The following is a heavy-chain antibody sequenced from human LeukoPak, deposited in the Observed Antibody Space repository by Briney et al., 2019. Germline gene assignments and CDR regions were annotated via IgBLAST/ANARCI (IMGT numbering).Heavy chain of an antibody. CDR3: AGDRNSDWYSPLDY. CDR2: ITATGDTA. CDR1: GFTFTRCA. D-gene: IGHD6-19*01. J-gene: IGHJ4*02. Sequence: GGSLRLSCVASGFTFTRCAMSWIRQAPGKGLEWVAIITATGDTAYYADSVKGRFTISRDNSRNTVYMQMDSLRAEDTAIYYCAGDRNSDWYSPLDYWGQGSQVTVSP. V-gene: IGHV3-23*01.